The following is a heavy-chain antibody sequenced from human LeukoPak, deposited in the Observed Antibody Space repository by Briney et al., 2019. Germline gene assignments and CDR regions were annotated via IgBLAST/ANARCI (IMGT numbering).Heavy chain of an antibody. D-gene: IGHD3-22*01. V-gene: IGHV1-18*01. CDR1: GYTFTSYG. CDR3: ARENDYYDSSGYYPDAFDI. J-gene: IGHJ3*02. CDR2: ISAYNGNT. Sequence: ASVKVSCKASGYTFTSYGISWVRQAPGQGLEWMGWISAYNGNTNYAQKLQGRVTMTTDTSTSTAYMELRSLRSDDTAVYYCARENDYYDSSGYYPDAFDIWGQGTMVIVSS.